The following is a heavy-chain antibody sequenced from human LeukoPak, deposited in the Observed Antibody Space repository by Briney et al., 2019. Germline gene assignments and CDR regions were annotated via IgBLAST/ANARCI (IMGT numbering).Heavy chain of an antibody. Sequence: SETLSLTCTVSGGSISSSSYYWGWIRQPPGKGLEWIGNIYYSGSTYYNPSLKSRVTISVDTSNNQFSLKLSSVTAADTAVYYCARARYGSGSYHYMDVWGKGTTVTISS. CDR1: GGSISSSSYY. CDR3: ARARYGSGSYHYMDV. CDR2: IYYSGST. D-gene: IGHD3-10*01. J-gene: IGHJ6*03. V-gene: IGHV4-39*07.